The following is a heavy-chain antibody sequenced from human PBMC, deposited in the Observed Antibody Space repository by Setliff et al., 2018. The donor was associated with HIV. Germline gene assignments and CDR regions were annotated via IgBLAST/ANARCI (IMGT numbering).Heavy chain of an antibody. D-gene: IGHD3-10*01. CDR1: GFIFSTYA. V-gene: IGHV3-48*01. J-gene: IGHJ6*03. CDR3: ARVAGFGELLYYYYYYMDV. Sequence: GGSLRLSCAASGFIFSTYAMHWVRQSPGKGLEWVSYISGSGSRVDYADSVKGRFTVSRDNARSSLYLQVNSLRSDDTAVYYCARVAGFGELLYYYYYYMDVWGKGTTVTVSS. CDR2: ISGSGSRV.